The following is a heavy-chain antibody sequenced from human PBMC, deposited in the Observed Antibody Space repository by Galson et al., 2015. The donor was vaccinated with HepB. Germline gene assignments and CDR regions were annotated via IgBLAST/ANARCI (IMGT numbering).Heavy chain of an antibody. J-gene: IGHJ5*02. V-gene: IGHV3-48*03. Sequence: SRRLSCSASGFTFSSYEMNWVRQAPGKGLEWVSYISSSGSTIYYSDSVKGRFTISRDNAKNSLYLQMNSLRAEDTAVYYCASLYGLYYYGSARPWGQGTLVTVSS. CDR1: GFTFSSYE. D-gene: IGHD3-10*01. CDR2: ISSSGSTI. CDR3: ASLYGLYYYGSARP.